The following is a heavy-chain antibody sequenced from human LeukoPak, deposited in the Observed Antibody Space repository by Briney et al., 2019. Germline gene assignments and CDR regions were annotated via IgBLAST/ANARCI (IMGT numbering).Heavy chain of an antibody. J-gene: IGHJ4*02. D-gene: IGHD2-2*03. Sequence: GGSLRLSCAASGFTFSTYGMHWVRQAPGKGLEWVAFIRDDGSNKYYADSVKGRFTISRDNSKNTLYLQMNSLRAEDTAVYYCAKVGVSKVGYCSSTSCYPFDYWGQGTLVTVSS. CDR2: IRDDGSNK. CDR3: AKVGVSKVGYCSSTSCYPFDY. CDR1: GFTFSTYG. V-gene: IGHV3-30*02.